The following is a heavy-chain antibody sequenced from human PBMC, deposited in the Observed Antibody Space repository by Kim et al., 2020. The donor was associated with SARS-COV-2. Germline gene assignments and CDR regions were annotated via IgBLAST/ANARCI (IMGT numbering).Heavy chain of an antibody. CDR3: ARDGADYYGSGSYEAAFDY. J-gene: IGHJ4*02. V-gene: IGHV1-2*04. CDR2: INPNSGGT. D-gene: IGHD3-10*01. CDR1: GYTFTGYY. Sequence: ASVKVSCKASGYTFTGYYMHWVRQAPGQGLEWMGWINPNSGGTNYAQKFQGWVTMTRDTSISTAYMELSRLRSDDTAVYYCARDGADYYGSGSYEAAFDYWGQGTLVTVSS.